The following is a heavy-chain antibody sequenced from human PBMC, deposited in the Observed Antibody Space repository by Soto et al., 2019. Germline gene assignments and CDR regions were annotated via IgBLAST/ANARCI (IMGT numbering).Heavy chain of an antibody. D-gene: IGHD6-13*01. CDR3: AKDVSMWVRIAAAGPSDY. V-gene: IGHV3-30*18. J-gene: IGHJ4*02. CDR2: ISYAGSNK. Sequence: PGGSLRLSCAASGFTFISYGMHWVRQAPGKGLEWVAVISYAGSNKYYADSVKGRFTISRDNSKNTLYLQMNSLRAEDTAVYYCAKDVSMWVRIAAAGPSDYWGQGTLVTVSS. CDR1: GFTFISYG.